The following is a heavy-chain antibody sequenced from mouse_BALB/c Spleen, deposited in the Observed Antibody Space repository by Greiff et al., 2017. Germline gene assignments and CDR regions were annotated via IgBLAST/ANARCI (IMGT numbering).Heavy chain of an antibody. Sequence: VQLVESGPGLVAPSQSLSITCTVSGFSLTSYGVHWVRQPPGKGLEWLGVIWAGGSTNYNSALMSRLSISKDNSKSQVFLKMNSLQTDDTAMYYCARDKELYGSSYHYAMDYWGQGTSVTVSS. CDR2: IWAGGST. D-gene: IGHD1-1*01. J-gene: IGHJ4*01. CDR3: ARDKELYGSSYHYAMDY. CDR1: GFSLTSYG. V-gene: IGHV2-9*02.